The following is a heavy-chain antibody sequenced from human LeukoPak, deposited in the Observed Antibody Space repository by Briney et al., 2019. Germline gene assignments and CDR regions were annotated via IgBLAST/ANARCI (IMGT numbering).Heavy chain of an antibody. CDR1: GFTFSSYA. J-gene: IGHJ4*02. V-gene: IGHV3-23*01. Sequence: PGGSLRLSCAASGFTFSSYAMSWVRQAPGKGLEWVSAFSGSGGNTYYADSVKGRFTISRDNSKNTLYLQMNSLRAEDTAVYYCATRPFARGGYDYWGQGTLVTVSS. D-gene: IGHD3-10*01. CDR3: ATRPFARGGYDY. CDR2: FSGSGGNT.